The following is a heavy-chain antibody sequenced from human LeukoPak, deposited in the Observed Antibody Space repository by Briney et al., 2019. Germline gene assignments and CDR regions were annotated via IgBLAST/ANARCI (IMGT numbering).Heavy chain of an antibody. CDR3: ARGVYYGSGSYPWNYYYYYYMDV. V-gene: IGHV4-34*01. CDR1: GGSFSGYY. Sequence: PSETLSLTCAVYGGSFSGYYWSWIRQPPGKGLEWIGEINHSGSTNYNPSLKSRVTISVDTSKNQFSLKLSSVTAADTAVYYCARGVYYGSGSYPWNYYYYYYMDVWGKGTTVTISS. CDR2: INHSGST. D-gene: IGHD3-10*01. J-gene: IGHJ6*03.